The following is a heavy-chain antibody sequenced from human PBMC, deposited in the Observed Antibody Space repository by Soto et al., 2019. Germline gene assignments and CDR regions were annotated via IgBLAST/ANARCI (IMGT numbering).Heavy chain of an antibody. V-gene: IGHV5-10-1*01. D-gene: IGHD2-2*01. Sequence: PGESRKISCTGFGYTFTTFWISWVRQMPGKGLEWMGRIDPRDSYVSYSPSFQGHVTISIDKSISTAYLQWGSLKASDTAMYYCARLFCSTSTCDSWFDPWGQGTLVTVSS. CDR3: ARLFCSTSTCDSWFDP. CDR2: IDPRDSYV. CDR1: GYTFTTFW. J-gene: IGHJ5*02.